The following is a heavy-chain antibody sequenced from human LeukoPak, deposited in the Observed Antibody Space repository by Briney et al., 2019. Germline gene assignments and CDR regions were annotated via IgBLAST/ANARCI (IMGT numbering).Heavy chain of an antibody. D-gene: IGHD5-24*01. CDR3: ASAAERWLQPMAHNWFDP. CDR2: ISYDGSNK. CDR1: GFTFSSYA. Sequence: GGSLRLSCAASGFTFSSYAMHWVRQAPGKGLEWVAVISYDGSNKYYADSVKGRFTISRDNSKNTLYLQMNSLRAEDTAVYYCASAAERWLQPMAHNWFDPWGQGTLVTVSS. V-gene: IGHV3-30*04. J-gene: IGHJ5*02.